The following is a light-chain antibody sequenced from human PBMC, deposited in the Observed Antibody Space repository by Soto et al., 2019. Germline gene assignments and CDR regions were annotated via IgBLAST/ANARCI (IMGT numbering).Light chain of an antibody. CDR3: QQRSNWPKFT. CDR2: LAS. CDR1: QAVNTR. Sequence: EIVLTQSPATLSSFPGDRVTLSCRASQAVNTRLAWYQHRPGQAPRLLIYLASNRAAGVPARFSGSGSGTDFTLTISDVEPEDFAVYYCQQRSNWPKFTFGPGTKVDI. V-gene: IGKV3-11*01. J-gene: IGKJ3*01.